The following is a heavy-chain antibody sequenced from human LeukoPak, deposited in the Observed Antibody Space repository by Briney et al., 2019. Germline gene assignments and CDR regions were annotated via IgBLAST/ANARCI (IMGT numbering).Heavy chain of an antibody. Sequence: PGGSLRLSCAASGFTFSSYGMHWVRQAPGKGLEWVAFIRYDGSNKYYADSVKGRFTISRDNSKNTLYLQMNSLRAEDTAVYYCAKDRGVVVPAAIWNQWGQGTLVTVSS. J-gene: IGHJ4*02. CDR3: AKDRGVVVPAAIWNQ. CDR1: GFTFSSYG. V-gene: IGHV3-30*02. CDR2: IRYDGSNK. D-gene: IGHD2-2*02.